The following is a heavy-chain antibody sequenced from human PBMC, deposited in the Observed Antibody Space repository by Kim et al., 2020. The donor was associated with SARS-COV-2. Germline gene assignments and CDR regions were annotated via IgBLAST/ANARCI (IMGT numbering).Heavy chain of an antibody. CDR1: GGSISSSSYY. V-gene: IGHV4-39*01. Sequence: SETLSLTCTVSGGSISSSSYYWGWIRQPPGKGLEWIVSIYYSGSTYYNPSLKSRVTISVDTSKNQFSLKLSSVTAADTAVYYCARQRKQWLVQDAFDIWGQGTMVTVSS. CDR2: IYYSGST. CDR3: ARQRKQWLVQDAFDI. D-gene: IGHD6-19*01. J-gene: IGHJ3*02.